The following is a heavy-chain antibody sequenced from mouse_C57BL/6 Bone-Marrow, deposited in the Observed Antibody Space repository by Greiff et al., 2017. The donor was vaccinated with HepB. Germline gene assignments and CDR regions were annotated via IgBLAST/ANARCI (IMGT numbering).Heavy chain of an antibody. CDR3: AREGKGAMDY. Sequence: EVQLQESGPGLVKPSQSLSLTCSVTGYSITSGYYWNWIRQFPGNKLEWMGYISYDGSNNYNPSLKNRISITRDTSKNQFFLKLNSVTTEDTATYYCAREGKGAMDYWGQGTSVTV. CDR1: GYSITSGYY. D-gene: IGHD2-1*01. J-gene: IGHJ4*01. V-gene: IGHV3-6*01. CDR2: ISYDGSN.